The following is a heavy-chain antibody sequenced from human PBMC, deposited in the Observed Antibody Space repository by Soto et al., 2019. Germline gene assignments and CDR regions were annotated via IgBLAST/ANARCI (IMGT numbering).Heavy chain of an antibody. CDR3: ARERATVTTFEAFDI. D-gene: IGHD4-17*01. CDR1: GGSISSGGYY. CDR2: IYYSGST. J-gene: IGHJ3*02. Sequence: QVQLQESGPGLVKPSQTLSLTCTVSGGSISSGGYYWSWIRQHPGKGLEWIGYIYYSGSTYYNPSLKSRVTIXXDXSXXPFSLKLSSVTAADTAVYYCARERATVTTFEAFDIWGQGTMVTVSS. V-gene: IGHV4-31*03.